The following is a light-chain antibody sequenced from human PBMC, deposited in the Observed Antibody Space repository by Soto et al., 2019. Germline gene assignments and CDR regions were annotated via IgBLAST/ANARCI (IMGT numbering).Light chain of an antibody. CDR3: QQYGSSPPLT. CDR2: GAS. Sequence: EIVLTQSPGTLSLSPGERATLSYRASQSVSSSYLAWYEQQSGQSPRPLIYGASRRATGIPGRFSGSGSGTDFTLTISRLEPEDFAVYYCQQYGSSPPLTFGGGTKVDIK. J-gene: IGKJ4*01. CDR1: QSVSSSY. V-gene: IGKV3-20*01.